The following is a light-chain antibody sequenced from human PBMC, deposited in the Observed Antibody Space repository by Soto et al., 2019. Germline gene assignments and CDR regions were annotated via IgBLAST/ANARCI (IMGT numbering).Light chain of an antibody. CDR3: QQYVTAFRS. V-gene: IGKV1-5*03. CDR2: KAS. Sequence: DIQMTQSPSTLSASVGDRVTITCRASQSISSWLAWYQQTPGTAPKLXIYKASSLPSGVPSRFSGSGAGTEFTRTISSLQPDDFATYYCQQYVTAFRSFGQGTKVDIK. CDR1: QSISSW. J-gene: IGKJ1*01.